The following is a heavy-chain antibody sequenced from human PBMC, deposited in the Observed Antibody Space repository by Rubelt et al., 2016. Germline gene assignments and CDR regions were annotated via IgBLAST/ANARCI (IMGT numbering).Heavy chain of an antibody. Sequence: APGKGLEWMGGFDPEDGETIYAQKFQGRVTMTEDTSTDTAYMELSSLRSEDTAVYYCATGGYCSSTSCYSDLGGMDVWGQGTTVTVSS. CDR3: ATGGYCSSTSCYSDLGGMDV. J-gene: IGHJ6*02. CDR2: FDPEDGET. V-gene: IGHV1-24*01. D-gene: IGHD2-2*02.